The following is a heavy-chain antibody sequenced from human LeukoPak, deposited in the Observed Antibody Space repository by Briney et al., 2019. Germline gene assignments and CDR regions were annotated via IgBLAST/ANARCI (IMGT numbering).Heavy chain of an antibody. Sequence: GESLKISCKGFGYSFRSYWIGWVRPKPGKGLEWMGNIYPGDSDTRYSPSFQGQVTISADKSIITAYLQWRSLKASDTAMYFCARRYCGSSTCYVFDYWGQGTLVTVSS. CDR2: IYPGDSDT. V-gene: IGHV5-51*01. CDR3: ARRYCGSSTCYVFDY. J-gene: IGHJ4*02. D-gene: IGHD2-2*01. CDR1: GYSFRSYW.